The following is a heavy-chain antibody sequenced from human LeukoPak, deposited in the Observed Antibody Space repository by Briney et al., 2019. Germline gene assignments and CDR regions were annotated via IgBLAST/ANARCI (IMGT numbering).Heavy chain of an antibody. J-gene: IGHJ6*02. V-gene: IGHV1-2*02. CDR1: GYTFAAYY. Sequence: ASLKGSCKASGYTFAAYYMYWVRHAPGQRLEWRGWVNPVSGGTYNAQRLLGRVTIPRDSSISTVYMELSRLQSDDTAVYHCASFGATTRSYFGMDVWGQGTTVTVSS. D-gene: IGHD1-26*01. CDR3: ASFGATTRSYFGMDV. CDR2: VNPVSGGT.